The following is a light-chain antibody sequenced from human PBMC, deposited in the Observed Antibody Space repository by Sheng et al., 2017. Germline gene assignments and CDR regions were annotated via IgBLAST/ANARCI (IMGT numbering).Light chain of an antibody. CDR1: SSDVGAYDR. CDR2: DVS. J-gene: IGLJ3*02. Sequence: QSALTQPPSASGSPGQSITISCTGTSSDVGAYDRVSWYQQHPGKVPKLMISDVSLRPSGVSNRFSGSKSGNTASLTISGLQAEDEADYYCSLYLQGVIRWVFGGGTKLDRP. V-gene: IGLV2-14*03. CDR3: SLYLQGVIRWV.